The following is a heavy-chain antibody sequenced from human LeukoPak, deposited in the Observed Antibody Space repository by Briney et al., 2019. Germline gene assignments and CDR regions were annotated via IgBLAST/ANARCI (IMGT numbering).Heavy chain of an antibody. Sequence: NTSETLSLTCTVSGGSISSYYWSWIRQPPGKGLEWIGYIYYSGSTNYNPSLKSRVTISVDTSKNQFSLKLSSVTAADTAVYYCARVTAWGSGMDVWGQGTTVTVSS. V-gene: IGHV4-59*01. CDR1: GGSISSYY. J-gene: IGHJ6*02. CDR3: ARVTAWGSGMDV. CDR2: IYYSGST. D-gene: IGHD5-18*01.